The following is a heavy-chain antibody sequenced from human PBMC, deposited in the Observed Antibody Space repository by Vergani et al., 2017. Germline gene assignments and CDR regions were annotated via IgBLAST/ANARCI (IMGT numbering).Heavy chain of an antibody. CDR2: ISAYNGNT. V-gene: IGHV1-18*01. D-gene: IGHD6-19*01. J-gene: IGHJ4*02. CDR3: ARHISSGWYEDY. CDR1: GYTFTSYG. Sequence: QVQLVQSGAEVKKPGASVKVSCKASGYTFTSYGISWVRQAPGQGLEWMGWISAYNGNTNYAQKLQGRVTMTTDTSTSTAYLQWSSLKASDTAMYYCARHISSGWYEDYWGQGTLVTVSS.